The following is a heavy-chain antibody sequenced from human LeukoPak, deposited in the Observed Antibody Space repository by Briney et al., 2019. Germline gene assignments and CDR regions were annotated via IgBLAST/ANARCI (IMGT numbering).Heavy chain of an antibody. V-gene: IGHV4-4*07. Sequence: PSETLSLTCTVSGGSISSYYWSWIRQPAGKGLEWIGRIYTSGSTNYNPSLKSRVTMSVDTSKNQFSLKLSSVTAADTAVYYCARDAPLRYFDWLKYYYYMDVWGKGTTVTISS. CDR2: IYTSGST. CDR3: ARDAPLRYFDWLKYYYYMDV. D-gene: IGHD3-9*01. J-gene: IGHJ6*03. CDR1: GGSISSYY.